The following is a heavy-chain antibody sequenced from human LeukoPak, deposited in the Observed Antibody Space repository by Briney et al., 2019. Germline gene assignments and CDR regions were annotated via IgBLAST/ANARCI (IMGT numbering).Heavy chain of an antibody. Sequence: SETLSLTCAVYGGSFSGYYGSWFRQPPRKGLEWIGQIHHSGSTTYNPSLESRVTISVDTSKNQFSLKLSSVTAADTAVYYCARHQGVGSITIFGLVTVAYWGQGTLVTVSS. CDR2: IHHSGST. CDR1: GGSFSGYY. J-gene: IGHJ4*02. D-gene: IGHD3-3*01. CDR3: ARHQGVGSITIFGLVTVAY. V-gene: IGHV4-34*01.